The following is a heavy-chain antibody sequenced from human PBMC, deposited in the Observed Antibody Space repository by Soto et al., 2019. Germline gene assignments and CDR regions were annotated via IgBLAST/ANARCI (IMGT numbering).Heavy chain of an antibody. V-gene: IGHV3-30*18. CDR3: AKSVYNWNDGFFDY. CDR1: GFTFSTYG. D-gene: IGHD1-1*01. Sequence: SLRLSCAASGFTFSTYGMHWVRQAPGKGLEWVAVISYDGNNKYYADSVKGRFTISRDNSKNTLYLQMSSLRAEDTAVYYCAKSVYNWNDGFFDYWGQGTLVTXSS. J-gene: IGHJ4*02. CDR2: ISYDGNNK.